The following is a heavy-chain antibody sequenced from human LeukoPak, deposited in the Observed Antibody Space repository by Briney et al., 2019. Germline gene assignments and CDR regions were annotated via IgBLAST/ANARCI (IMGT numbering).Heavy chain of an antibody. CDR2: ISGSGGST. D-gene: IGHD3-22*01. CDR3: ASNRYYYDSSGYFY. J-gene: IGHJ4*02. CDR1: GFTFSSYA. Sequence: QTGGSLRLSCAASGFTFSSYAMSWVRQAPGKGLEWVSAISGSGGSTYYADSVKGRFTTSRDNSKNTLYLQMNSLRAEDTAVYYCASNRYYYDSSGYFYWGQGTLVTVSS. V-gene: IGHV3-23*01.